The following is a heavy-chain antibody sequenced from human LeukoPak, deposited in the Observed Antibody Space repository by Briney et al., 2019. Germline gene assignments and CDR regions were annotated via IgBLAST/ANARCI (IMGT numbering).Heavy chain of an antibody. CDR3: ARGGEKYCSSTSCYRTPIDY. D-gene: IGHD2-2*01. CDR1: GFTFSSYA. J-gene: IGHJ4*02. CDR2: INHSGST. V-gene: IGHV4-34*01. Sequence: PGGSLRLSCAASGFTFSSYAMSWIRQPPGKGLEWIGEINHSGSTNYNPSLKSRVTISVDTSKNQFSLKLSSVTAADTAVYYCARGGEKYCSSTSCYRTPIDYWGQGTLVTVSS.